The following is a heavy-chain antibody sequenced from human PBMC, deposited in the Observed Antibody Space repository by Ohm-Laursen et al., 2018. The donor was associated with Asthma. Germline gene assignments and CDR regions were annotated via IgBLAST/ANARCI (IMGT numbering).Heavy chain of an antibody. V-gene: IGHV1-18*01. D-gene: IGHD4-17*01. CDR3: TRDIGYGDDTFDY. Sequence: SVKVSCKASGYTFTSYGISWVRQAPGQGLEWMGWIGAYNGDTNYAQRLQGRITLTTDTLTSTAYMELRSLRSDDTAVYYCTRDIGYGDDTFDYWGQGTLVTVSS. CDR1: GYTFTSYG. CDR2: IGAYNGDT. J-gene: IGHJ4*02.